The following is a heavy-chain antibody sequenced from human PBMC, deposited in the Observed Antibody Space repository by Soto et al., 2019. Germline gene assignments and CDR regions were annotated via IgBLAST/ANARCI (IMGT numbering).Heavy chain of an antibody. V-gene: IGHV4-30-4*01. CDR3: ARGGSSWYGWFDP. J-gene: IGHJ5*02. CDR2: IYYSGST. CDR1: GGSISSGDYF. Sequence: QVQLQESGPGLVKPSQTLSLTCTVSGGSISSGDYFWSWIRQPPGKGLEWIGYIYYSGSTYYNPSLKSRVTISVDTSKNQFSLKLSSVTAADTAVYYCARGGSSWYGWFDPWGQGTLVTVSS. D-gene: IGHD6-13*01.